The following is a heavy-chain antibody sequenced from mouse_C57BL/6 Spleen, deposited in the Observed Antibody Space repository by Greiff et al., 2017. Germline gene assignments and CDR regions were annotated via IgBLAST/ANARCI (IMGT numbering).Heavy chain of an antibody. CDR3: ARDWDYTLFDY. Sequence: VQLQQPEPELVKPGASVKMSCKASGYTFTDYNMHWVKQSHGKSLEWIGYINPNNGGTSYNQKFKGKATLTVNKSSSTAYMELRSLTSEDSAVYYCARDWDYTLFDYWGQGTTLTVSS. CDR2: INPNNGGT. J-gene: IGHJ2*01. V-gene: IGHV1-22*01. D-gene: IGHD4-1*01. CDR1: GYTFTDYN.